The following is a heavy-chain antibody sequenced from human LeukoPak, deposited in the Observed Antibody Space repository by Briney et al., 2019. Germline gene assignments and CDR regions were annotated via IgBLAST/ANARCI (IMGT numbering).Heavy chain of an antibody. Sequence: GGSLRLSCAASGFTFSSYARHWVRQAPGKGLEGVAVISYDGRNKYYADSVKGRFTISRENSKNTLYLQKNRLRARDTHVYYCAREAESYWYYGMDVWGQGTTVTASS. CDR3: AREAESYWYYGMDV. CDR1: GFTFSSYA. D-gene: IGHD2-8*02. V-gene: IGHV3-30*04. J-gene: IGHJ6*02. CDR2: ISYDGRNK.